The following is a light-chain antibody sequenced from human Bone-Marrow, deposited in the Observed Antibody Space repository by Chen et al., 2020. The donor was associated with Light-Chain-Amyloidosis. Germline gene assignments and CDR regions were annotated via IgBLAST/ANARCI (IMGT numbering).Light chain of an antibody. J-gene: IGKJ4*01. V-gene: IGKV1-39*01. CDR1: QRISNY. Sequence: DIQMTQSPRTLAASVGDRVTVTCRPSQRISNYLNWYQQIPGGAPKLLMYATFNLRPGVPSRFSGSGSGTQYTLTIAALQPEDFGTYYCQQNHDLPITFGGGTRVEL. CDR2: ATF. CDR3: QQNHDLPIT.